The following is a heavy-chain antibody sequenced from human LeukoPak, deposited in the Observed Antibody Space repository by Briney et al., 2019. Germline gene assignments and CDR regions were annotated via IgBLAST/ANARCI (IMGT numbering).Heavy chain of an antibody. CDR3: AREAFNFDY. J-gene: IGHJ4*02. Sequence: GGSLRLSCAASGFTFSSYEMNWVRQAPGRGREWVSYISSSGSTIYYAASVKGRFTISRDNAKNSLYLQMNSLRAEDTAVYYCAREAFNFDYWGQGTLVTVSS. CDR2: ISSSGSTI. V-gene: IGHV3-48*03. CDR1: GFTFSSYE.